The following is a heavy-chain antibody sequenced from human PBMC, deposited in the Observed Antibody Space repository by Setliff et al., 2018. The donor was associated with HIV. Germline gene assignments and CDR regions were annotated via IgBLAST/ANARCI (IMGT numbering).Heavy chain of an antibody. CDR2: IYSTGST. Sequence: SETLSLTCTVSGPSINIHYWSWIRQSPGKGFEWIGYIYSTGSTNYNPSLQSRVTISMVASRNQFSLKVTSVTAADTAVYYCAKGAGFYGDYTFDHWGQ. CDR3: AKGAGFYGDYTFDH. V-gene: IGHV4-59*11. J-gene: IGHJ4*02. D-gene: IGHD4-17*01. CDR1: GPSINIHY.